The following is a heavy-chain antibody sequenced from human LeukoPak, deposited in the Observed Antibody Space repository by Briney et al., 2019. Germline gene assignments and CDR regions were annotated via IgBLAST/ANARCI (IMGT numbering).Heavy chain of an antibody. V-gene: IGHV3-66*02. CDR2: IYTGGTT. J-gene: IGHJ4*02. Sequence: PGGSLRLSCAASGFSVSSNYMNWVRQAPGMGLEWVSAIYTGGTTYYADSVKGRFTISRDNSKNTLYLQMNSLRAEDSVVYFCARDKLGSGYSSDFDCWGQGTLVTVSS. CDR1: GFSVSSNY. CDR3: ARDKLGSGYSSDFDC. D-gene: IGHD6-19*01.